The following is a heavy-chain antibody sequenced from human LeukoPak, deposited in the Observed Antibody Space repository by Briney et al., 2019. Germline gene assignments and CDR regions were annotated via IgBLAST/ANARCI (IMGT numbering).Heavy chain of an antibody. J-gene: IGHJ4*02. D-gene: IGHD1-26*01. CDR2: IHSSGGS. CDR1: GASISNYY. CDR3: ARLGSYHDF. V-gene: IGHV4-4*09. Sequence: SETLSLTCTVSGASISNYYWSWIRQTPEKGLEWMGHIHSSGGSSYYPSLKSRLTLSIDTSRNQLSPKLPSVTAADTAVYFCARLGSYHDFWGQGALVTVSS.